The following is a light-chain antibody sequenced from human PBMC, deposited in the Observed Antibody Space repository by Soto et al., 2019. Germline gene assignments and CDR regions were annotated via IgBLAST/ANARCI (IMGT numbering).Light chain of an antibody. CDR3: QLYNNWPFT. Sequence: EIVMTQSPATLSVSPGERATLSCRASQSVSSNLAWYQQKQGQAPSLLIYGASARATGIPARFSGSGSGTEFTLTISSLQSEYFAVYYCQLYNNWPFTFGQGTKLEI. J-gene: IGKJ2*01. CDR1: QSVSSN. CDR2: GAS. V-gene: IGKV3-15*01.